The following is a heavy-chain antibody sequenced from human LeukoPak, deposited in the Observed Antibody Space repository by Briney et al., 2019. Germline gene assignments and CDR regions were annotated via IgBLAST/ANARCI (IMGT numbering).Heavy chain of an antibody. CDR1: CFTFNNAW. CDR2: IRSNSDGGTI. D-gene: IGHD3-22*01. Sequence: GSLKLSCSTSCFTFNNAWVNWVRQAPGEGLEWVGRIRSNSDGGTIDYAAPVKGRFTLSRDDSKTTLYLQMNSLQTEDTAVYYCATDFYDSTWGQGTLVTVSS. V-gene: IGHV3-15*07. CDR3: ATDFYDST. J-gene: IGHJ5*02.